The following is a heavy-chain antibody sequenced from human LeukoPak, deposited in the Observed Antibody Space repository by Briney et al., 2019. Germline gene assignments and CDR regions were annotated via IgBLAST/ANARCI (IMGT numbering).Heavy chain of an antibody. CDR2: VSGSGGST. Sequence: PGGSLRLSCAASGFTFSRHAMTWVRQAPGKGLEWVSGVSGSGGSTSYADSVKGRFTISSDNSRNTLYLQMNSLRAEDTAVYYCAKDSGYGGINYFDYWGQGTLVTVSS. J-gene: IGHJ4*02. CDR3: AKDSGYGGINYFDY. D-gene: IGHD4-23*01. CDR1: GFTFSRHA. V-gene: IGHV3-23*01.